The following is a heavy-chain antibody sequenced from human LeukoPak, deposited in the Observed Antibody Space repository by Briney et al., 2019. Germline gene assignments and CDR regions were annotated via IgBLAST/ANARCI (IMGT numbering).Heavy chain of an antibody. CDR1: GFTFSSYG. J-gene: IGHJ4*02. Sequence: GGSLRLSCAASGFTFSSYGMHWVRQAPGKGLEWVAFIRYDGSNKYYADSVKGRFTISRDNSKNTLYLQMNSQRAEDTAVYYCAKERDTAMVTIDYWGQGTLVTVSS. V-gene: IGHV3-30*02. CDR3: AKERDTAMVTIDY. D-gene: IGHD5-18*01. CDR2: IRYDGSNK.